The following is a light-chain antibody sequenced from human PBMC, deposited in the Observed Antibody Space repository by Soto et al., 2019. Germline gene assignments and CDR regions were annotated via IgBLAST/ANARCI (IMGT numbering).Light chain of an antibody. CDR3: VQVLQNPLA. J-gene: IGKJ5*01. V-gene: IGKV2-28*01. CDR1: QSLLHRNGYNY. CDR2: LGS. Sequence: DIVMTQSPLSLPVTPGEPASISCRSTQSLLHRNGYNYLHWYLQKPGQSPQLLIYLGSNRASGVPGRFSGSGSATDFTLKISRVEAEDVGVYYCVQVLQNPLAFGQGTRLEI.